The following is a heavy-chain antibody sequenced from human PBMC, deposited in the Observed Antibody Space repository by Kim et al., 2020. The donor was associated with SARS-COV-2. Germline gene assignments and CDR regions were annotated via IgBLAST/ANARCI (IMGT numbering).Heavy chain of an antibody. CDR2: GRT. V-gene: IGHV4-61*02. J-gene: IGHJ4*02. CDR3: ARGEDYFDY. Sequence: GRTNYNPSLKRRVTISVDMSKNQFSLKLSSVTAADTAGYYCARGEDYFDYWGQGTLVTVSS.